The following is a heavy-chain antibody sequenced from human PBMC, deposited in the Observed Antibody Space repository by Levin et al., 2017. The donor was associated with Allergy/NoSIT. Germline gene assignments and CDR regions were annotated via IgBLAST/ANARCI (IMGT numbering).Heavy chain of an antibody. Sequence: GGSLRLSCAASGFTFSNAWMSWVRQAPGKGLEWVGRFKSKTDGGTTDYAAPVKGRFTISRDDSKNTLYLQMNSLKTEDTAVYYCTTSLWLGEEAYWGQGTLVTVSS. CDR2: FKSKTDGGTT. D-gene: IGHD3-10*01. J-gene: IGHJ4*02. V-gene: IGHV3-15*01. CDR3: TTSLWLGEEAY. CDR1: GFTFSNAW.